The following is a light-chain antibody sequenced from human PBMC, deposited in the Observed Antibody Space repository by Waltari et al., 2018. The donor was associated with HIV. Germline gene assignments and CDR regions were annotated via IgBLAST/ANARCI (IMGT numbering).Light chain of an antibody. V-gene: IGLV9-49*01. Sequence: PVLTQPPSASASLGASVTLTCTLTSRHSNSKMAWSQHRPGKGPRFVMRVGTGGIVGSKGDGIPDRFSVLCSGLNRYLTIKNIQEEDESDYHCGADHGSGSNFVRVFGGGTKLTVL. CDR3: GADHGSGSNFVRV. CDR1: SRHSNSK. CDR2: VGTGGIVG. J-gene: IGLJ3*02.